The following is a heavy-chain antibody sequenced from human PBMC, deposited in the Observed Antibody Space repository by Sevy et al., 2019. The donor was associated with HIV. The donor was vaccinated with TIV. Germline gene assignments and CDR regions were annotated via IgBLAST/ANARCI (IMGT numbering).Heavy chain of an antibody. CDR2: IKSKTDGGTT. Sequence: GGSLRLSCAASGFTFSNAWMSWVRQAPGKGLEWVGRIKSKTDGGTTDYAAPVKGRFTMSRDDSKNTLYLQMNSLKTEDTAVYYCTTPYPLAAAGMDYWGQGTLVTVSS. CDR3: TTPYPLAAAGMDY. V-gene: IGHV3-15*01. CDR1: GFTFSNAW. D-gene: IGHD6-13*01. J-gene: IGHJ4*02.